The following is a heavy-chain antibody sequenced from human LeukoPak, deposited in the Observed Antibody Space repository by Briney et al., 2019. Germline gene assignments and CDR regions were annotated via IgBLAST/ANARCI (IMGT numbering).Heavy chain of an antibody. V-gene: IGHV3-23*01. J-gene: IGHJ3*02. D-gene: IGHD5-18*01. Sequence: GGSLRLSCAASGFTFSSYAMRWLRQAPGKGLEWVSAISGSGGSTYYADSVKGRFTISRDNSKNTLYLQMNSLRAEDTAVYYCAKDSQGYSYGYFAFDIWGQGTMVTVSS. CDR2: ISGSGGST. CDR1: GFTFSSYA. CDR3: AKDSQGYSYGYFAFDI.